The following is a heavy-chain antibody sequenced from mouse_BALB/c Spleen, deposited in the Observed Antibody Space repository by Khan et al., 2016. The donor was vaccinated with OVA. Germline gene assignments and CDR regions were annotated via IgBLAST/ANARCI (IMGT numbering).Heavy chain of an antibody. D-gene: IGHD2-4*01. CDR3: ARRGYDYGRGAGFAY. Sequence: QVQLQQSGPGLVQPSQSLSITCTVSGFSLTNYSVHWVRQSPGKGLEWLGVIWSAGSTDYNAAFISRLSISKDNSRSQVFFKMNSLQPNDTAIYYCARRGYDYGRGAGFAYWGQGTLVTVSA. CDR1: GFSLTNYS. J-gene: IGHJ3*01. V-gene: IGHV2-2*02. CDR2: IWSAGST.